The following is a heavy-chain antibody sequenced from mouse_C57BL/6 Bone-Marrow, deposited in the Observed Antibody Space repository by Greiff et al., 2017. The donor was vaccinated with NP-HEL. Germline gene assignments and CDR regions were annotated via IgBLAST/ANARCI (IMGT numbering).Heavy chain of an antibody. D-gene: IGHD2-10*02. CDR2: IYPRSGNT. J-gene: IGHJ3*01. CDR1: GYTFTSYG. CDR3: ASSSAGFAY. Sequence: QVQLQQSGAELARPGASVKLSCKASGYTFTSYGISWVKQRTGQGLEWSGEIYPRSGNTYYNEKFKGKATLTADKSSSTAYMELRSLTSEDSAVYFCASSSAGFAYWGQGTLVTVSA. V-gene: IGHV1-81*01.